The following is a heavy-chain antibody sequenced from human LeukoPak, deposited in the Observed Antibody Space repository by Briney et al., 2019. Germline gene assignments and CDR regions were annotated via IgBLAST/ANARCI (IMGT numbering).Heavy chain of an antibody. J-gene: IGHJ4*02. Sequence: AASVTVSFKASGYTFTSYGISWVRQAPGQGLEWMGWISAYNGNTNYAQKLQGRVTMTTDTSTSTAYMELRSLRSDDTAVYYCARSGSYYDFDYWGQGTLVTVSS. D-gene: IGHD1-26*01. CDR1: GYTFTSYG. V-gene: IGHV1-18*01. CDR2: ISAYNGNT. CDR3: ARSGSYYDFDY.